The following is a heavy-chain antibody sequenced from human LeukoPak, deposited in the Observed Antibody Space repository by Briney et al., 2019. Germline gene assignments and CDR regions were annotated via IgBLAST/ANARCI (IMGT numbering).Heavy chain of an antibody. Sequence: SETLSLTCAVYGGSFSGYYWSWIRQPPGKGLEWIGEINHSGSTNYNPSLKSRVTISVDTSKNQFSLKLSSVTAADTAVYYCARDGTLLWFGELLSGWFDPWGQGTLVTVSS. V-gene: IGHV4-34*01. CDR3: ARDGTLLWFGELLSGWFDP. J-gene: IGHJ5*02. CDR2: INHSGST. CDR1: GGSFSGYY. D-gene: IGHD3-10*01.